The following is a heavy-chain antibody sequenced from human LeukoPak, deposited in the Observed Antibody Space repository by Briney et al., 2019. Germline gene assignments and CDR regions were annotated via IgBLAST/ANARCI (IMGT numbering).Heavy chain of an antibody. J-gene: IGHJ5*02. D-gene: IGHD3-16*01. CDR3: ARGGGNGDWYVFENWFDP. Sequence: PSETLSLTCAVYGGSFSGYYWSWIRQPPGKGLEWIGEINHSGSANYNPSLKSRVTISVDTSKNQFSLKLSSVTAADTAVYYCARGGGNGDWYVFENWFDPWGQGTLVTVSS. CDR1: GGSFSGYY. V-gene: IGHV4-34*01. CDR2: INHSGSA.